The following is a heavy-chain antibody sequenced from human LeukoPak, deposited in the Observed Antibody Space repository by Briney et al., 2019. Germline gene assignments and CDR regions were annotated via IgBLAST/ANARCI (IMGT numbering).Heavy chain of an antibody. V-gene: IGHV3-66*01. J-gene: IGHJ4*02. D-gene: IGHD6-13*01. Sequence: GGSLRLSCAASGFTVSSSYMSWVRQAPGKGLEWVSIISSAGTTYYADSVKGRFTISRDNSKNTVYLQVNSLRDGDTAVYYCARDLEAANTYYFDYWGQGTMVTVSS. CDR1: GFTVSSSY. CDR3: ARDLEAANTYYFDY. CDR2: ISSAGTT.